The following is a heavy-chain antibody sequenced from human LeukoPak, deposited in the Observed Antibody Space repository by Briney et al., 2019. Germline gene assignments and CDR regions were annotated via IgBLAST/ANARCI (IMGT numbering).Heavy chain of an antibody. J-gene: IGHJ5*02. V-gene: IGHV4-31*03. CDR3: ARLIVVVPAAIYWFDP. CDR2: IYYSGST. Sequence: SETLSVTCTVSGGSISSGGYYWSWIRQHPGKGLEWIGYIYYSGSTYYNPSLKSRVTISVDTSKNQFSLKLSSVTAADTAAYYCARLIVVVPAAIYWFDPWGQGTQVTVSS. CDR1: GGSISSGGYY. D-gene: IGHD2-2*01.